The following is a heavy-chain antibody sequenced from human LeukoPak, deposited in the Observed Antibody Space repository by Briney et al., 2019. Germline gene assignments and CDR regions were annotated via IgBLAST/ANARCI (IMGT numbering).Heavy chain of an antibody. CDR1: GGSFSGYY. Sequence: SETLSLTCAVYGGSFSGYYWSWIRQPPGKGLEWIGEINHSGSTNYNPSLKSRVTISVDTSKNQFSLKLSSVTAADTAVYYCAKDHSNALRRFGELIRRTRDGYFDYWGQGTLVTVSS. J-gene: IGHJ4*02. CDR3: AKDHSNALRRFGELIRRTRDGYFDY. V-gene: IGHV4-34*01. D-gene: IGHD3-10*01. CDR2: INHSGST.